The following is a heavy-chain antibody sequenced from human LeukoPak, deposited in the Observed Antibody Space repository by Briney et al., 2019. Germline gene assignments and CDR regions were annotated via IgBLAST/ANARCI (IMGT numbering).Heavy chain of an antibody. CDR3: ARVGGASTQWFGEFLDY. J-gene: IGHJ4*02. Sequence: GGSLRLSCAASGFTFSTYAMHWVRQAPGKGLEWVAVISYHGSNKYYADSMKGRLTISRDNSKNTLDLQMNSLRTEDTAVYYCARVGGASTQWFGEFLDYWGQGTLVTVSS. V-gene: IGHV3-30*04. D-gene: IGHD3-10*01. CDR1: GFTFSTYA. CDR2: ISYHGSNK.